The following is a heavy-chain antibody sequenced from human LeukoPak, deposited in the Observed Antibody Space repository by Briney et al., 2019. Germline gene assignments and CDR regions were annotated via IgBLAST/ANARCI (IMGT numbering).Heavy chain of an antibody. J-gene: IGHJ6*02. V-gene: IGHV3-30*04. Sequence: PGGSLRLSCAASGFTFSSYAMHWVRQAPGKGLEWVAVVSYDGSNKYYADSVKGRFTISRDNSKNTLYLQMNSLRAEDTAVYYCTRRVDTAMVIYYYGMDVWGQGTTVTVSS. D-gene: IGHD5-18*01. CDR2: VSYDGSNK. CDR1: GFTFSSYA. CDR3: TRRVDTAMVIYYYGMDV.